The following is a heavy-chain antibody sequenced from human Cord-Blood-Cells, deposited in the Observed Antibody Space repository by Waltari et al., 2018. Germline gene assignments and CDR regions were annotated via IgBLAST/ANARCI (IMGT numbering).Heavy chain of an antibody. CDR1: GFTFSSDG. V-gene: IGHV3-33*01. Sequence: VQLVASGGGVVQPGRSLRLSCAASGFTFSSDGMHWVRQAPGKGLEWWAFIWYEGSNKYYADSVKGRFTITRDNSKNTRYLQMNSLRAEDTAVYYCARAPLTGDFDYWGQGTLVTVSS. D-gene: IGHD7-27*01. J-gene: IGHJ4*02. CDR3: ARAPLTGDFDY. CDR2: IWYEGSNK.